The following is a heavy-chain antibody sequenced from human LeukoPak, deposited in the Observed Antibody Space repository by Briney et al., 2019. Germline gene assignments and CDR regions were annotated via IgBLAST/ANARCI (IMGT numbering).Heavy chain of an antibody. CDR3: ARQVDRYCSGGSCYSGYFYGMDV. CDR1: GGSISSGSYY. V-gene: IGHV4-61*02. J-gene: IGHJ6*02. CDR2: IYTSGST. D-gene: IGHD2-15*01. Sequence: SETLSLTCTVSGGSISSGSYYWSWIRQPAGKGLEWIGRIYTSGSTNYNPSLRSRVTISVDTSKNHFSLKLSSVTAADTAVYYCARQVDRYCSGGSCYSGYFYGMDVWGRGTTVTVSS.